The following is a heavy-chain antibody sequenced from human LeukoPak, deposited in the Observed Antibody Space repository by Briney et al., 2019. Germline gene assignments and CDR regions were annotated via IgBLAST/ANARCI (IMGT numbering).Heavy chain of an antibody. D-gene: IGHD4-23*01. CDR3: AGTTVVTPAYFDY. CDR2: INHSGST. Sequence: PETLSLTCAVYGGSFSGYYWSWIRQPPGKGLEWIGEINHSGSTNYNPSLKSRVTISVDTSKNQFSLKLSSVTAADTAVYYCAGTTVVTPAYFDYWGQGTLVTVSS. V-gene: IGHV4-34*01. CDR1: GGSFSGYY. J-gene: IGHJ4*02.